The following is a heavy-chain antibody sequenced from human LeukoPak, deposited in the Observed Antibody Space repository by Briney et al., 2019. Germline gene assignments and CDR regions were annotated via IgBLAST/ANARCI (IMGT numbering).Heavy chain of an antibody. CDR1: GGTFSSYA. Sequence: SVKASCKASGGTFSSYAISWVRQAPGQGLEWMGRIISIFGTANYAQKFQGSVTITTDESTSTAYMELSILRSEDTAVYYSAREIAGRSPAANYMDVWGKGTMVTVSS. V-gene: IGHV1-69*05. CDR3: AREIAGRSPAANYMDV. J-gene: IGHJ6*03. CDR2: IISIFGTA.